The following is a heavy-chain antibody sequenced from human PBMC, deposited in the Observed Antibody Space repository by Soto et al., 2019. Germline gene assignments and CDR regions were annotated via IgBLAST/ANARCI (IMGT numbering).Heavy chain of an antibody. D-gene: IGHD6-19*01. CDR2: IYYSGST. V-gene: IGHV4-39*01. J-gene: IGHJ5*02. CDR1: GGSISSSSYY. CDR3: ARGFIAVAGTNWFDP. Sequence: SETLSLTCTVSGGSISSSSYYWGWIRQPPGKGLEWIGSIYYSGSTYYNPSLKSRVTISVDTSKNQFSLKLSSVTAADTAVYYCARGFIAVAGTNWFDPWGQGTLVTVSS.